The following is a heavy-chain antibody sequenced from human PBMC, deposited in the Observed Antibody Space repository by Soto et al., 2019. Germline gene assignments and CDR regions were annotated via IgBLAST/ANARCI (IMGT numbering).Heavy chain of an antibody. CDR3: AKSLSGGPDI. J-gene: IGHJ3*02. CDR2: ISSGGGDT. CDR1: RFTFSTYA. V-gene: IGHV3-23*01. D-gene: IGHD2-15*01. Sequence: GGSLRLSCAASRFTFSTYARSWVRQAPGKGLEWVSGISSGGGDTSYADSVRGRFTCSRDNSKNTLYLQMNSLRAEDTALYYCAKSLSGGPDIWGQGTMVTVSS.